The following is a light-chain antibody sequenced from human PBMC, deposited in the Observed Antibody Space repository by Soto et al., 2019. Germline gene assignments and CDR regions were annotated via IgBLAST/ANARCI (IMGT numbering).Light chain of an antibody. CDR2: AVT. CDR1: SSDVGSYNL. J-gene: IGLJ2*01. CDR3: SSYAGFSTVI. V-gene: IGLV2-23*02. Sequence: QSALTQPASVSGSPGQSITISCTGTSSDVGSYNLVSWYQQHPGKAPKLMISAVTKRPAGVSSRFSGSKSGNTASLTISVLQAEDEADYYCSSYAGFSTVIFGGGTKLTVL.